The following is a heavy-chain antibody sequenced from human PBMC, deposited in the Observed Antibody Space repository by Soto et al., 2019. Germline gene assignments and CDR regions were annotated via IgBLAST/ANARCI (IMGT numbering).Heavy chain of an antibody. CDR2: IYATGTT. Sequence: SEPLSLTCTVSGASISGFYWSWIRKSAGKGLEWIGRIYATGTTDYNPSLKSRVIMSVDTSKKQFSLKLRSVTAADTAVYYCVRDGTKTLRDWFDPWGQGISVTVSS. J-gene: IGHJ5*02. D-gene: IGHD1-1*01. CDR1: GASISGFY. V-gene: IGHV4-4*07. CDR3: VRDGTKTLRDWFDP.